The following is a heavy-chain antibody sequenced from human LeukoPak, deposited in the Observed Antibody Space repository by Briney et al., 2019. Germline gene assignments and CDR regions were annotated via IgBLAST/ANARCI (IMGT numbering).Heavy chain of an antibody. CDR3: ARAGRVLYSSGWVY. CDR2: IIPIFGTA. V-gene: IGHV1-69*05. J-gene: IGHJ4*02. CDR1: GGTFSSYA. D-gene: IGHD6-19*01. Sequence: SVKVSCQASGGTFSSYAISWVRQAPGQGLEWMGGIIPIFGTANYAQKFQGRVTITTDESTSTAYMELSSLRSEDTAVYYCARAGRVLYSSGWVYWGQGTLVTVSS.